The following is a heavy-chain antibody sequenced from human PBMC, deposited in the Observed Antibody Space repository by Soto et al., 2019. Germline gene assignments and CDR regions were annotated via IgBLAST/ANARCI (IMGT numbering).Heavy chain of an antibody. Sequence: PSETLSLTCTVSGGSISSNSYYWDWIRQPPGKGLEWIGSMYYSGATYHNPSLQSRVTISVDTSKNQFSLHLSSVTAADTAVYYCARPYGSTSCCFDYWGQGTLVTVSS. J-gene: IGHJ4*02. CDR2: MYYSGAT. D-gene: IGHD2-2*01. CDR1: GGSISSNSYY. V-gene: IGHV4-39*01. CDR3: ARPYGSTSCCFDY.